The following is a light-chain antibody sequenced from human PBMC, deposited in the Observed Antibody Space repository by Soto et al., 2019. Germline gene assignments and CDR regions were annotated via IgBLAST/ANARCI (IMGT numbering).Light chain of an antibody. Sequence: DIQMTQSPSSLSASVGDRVTITCRASQGVSGYLHWYQVKPGKAPKLLIYNADSLQSGVPSRFSGSGYGTAFSLTISSLQPEDFGPYYCQQTYSTPPYTFGQGTKLEI. CDR3: QQTYSTPPYT. J-gene: IGKJ2*01. CDR2: NAD. V-gene: IGKV1-39*01. CDR1: QGVSGY.